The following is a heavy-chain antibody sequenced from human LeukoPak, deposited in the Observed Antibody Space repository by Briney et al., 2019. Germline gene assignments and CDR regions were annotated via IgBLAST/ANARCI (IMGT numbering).Heavy chain of an antibody. CDR3: ARLTLGIAVAGVFDP. J-gene: IGHJ5*02. V-gene: IGHV4-30-2*01. D-gene: IGHD6-19*01. Sequence: SETLSLTCAVSGGSISSGGYAWSWIRQPPGKGLEWIGEINHSGSTNYNPSLKSRVTISVDTSKNQFSLKLSSVTAADTAVYYCARLTLGIAVAGVFDPWGQGTLVTVSS. CDR1: GGSISSGGYA. CDR2: INHSGST.